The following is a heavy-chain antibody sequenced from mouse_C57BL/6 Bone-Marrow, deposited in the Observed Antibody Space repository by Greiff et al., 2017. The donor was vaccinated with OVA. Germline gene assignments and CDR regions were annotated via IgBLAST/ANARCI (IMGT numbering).Heavy chain of an antibody. Sequence: VQLQQSGPGLVKPSQSLSLTCSVTGYSITSGYYWNWIRQFPGNKLEWMGYISYDGSNKYNPSLKNRISITRDTAKNQFFLKLNSVTTEDTATYYCARDNYGSGYLWFAYWGQGTLVTVSA. D-gene: IGHD1-1*01. V-gene: IGHV3-6*01. CDR3: ARDNYGSGYLWFAY. CDR1: GYSITSGYY. CDR2: ISYDGSN. J-gene: IGHJ3*01.